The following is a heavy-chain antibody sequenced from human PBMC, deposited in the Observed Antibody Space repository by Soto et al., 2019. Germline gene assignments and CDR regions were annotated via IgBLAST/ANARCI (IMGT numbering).Heavy chain of an antibody. CDR3: AKETGTYYDYIWGSYDY. J-gene: IGHJ4*02. CDR1: GFTFSSYG. V-gene: IGHV3-30*18. CDR2: ISYDGSNK. D-gene: IGHD3-16*01. Sequence: GGSLRLSCAASGFTFSSYGMHWVRQAPGKGLEWVAVISYDGSNKYYADSVKGRFTISRDNSKNTLYLQMNSLRAEDTAVYYCAKETGTYYDYIWGSYDYWGQGTLVTVSS.